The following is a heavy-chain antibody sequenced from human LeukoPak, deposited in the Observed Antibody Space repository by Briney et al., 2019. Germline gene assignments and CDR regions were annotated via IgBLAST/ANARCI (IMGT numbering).Heavy chain of an antibody. Sequence: ASVKVSCKASGGTFSSYDINWVRQATGQGLEWMGWMNPNSGNTGYAQKFQGRVTMTRNTSISTAYMELSSLRSEDTAVYYCARNGVDVDAFDIWGQGTMVTVSS. CDR3: ARNGVDVDAFDI. D-gene: IGHD2-8*01. CDR1: GGTFSSYD. V-gene: IGHV1-8*02. J-gene: IGHJ3*02. CDR2: MNPNSGNT.